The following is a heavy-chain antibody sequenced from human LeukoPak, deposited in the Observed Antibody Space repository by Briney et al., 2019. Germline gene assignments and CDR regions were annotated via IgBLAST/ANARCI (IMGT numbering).Heavy chain of an antibody. V-gene: IGHV3-7*01. CDR3: VGGDY. CDR1: GLTFSIHW. J-gene: IGHJ4*02. CDR2: INQDGSDK. Sequence: GGSLRLSCAASGLTFSIHWMYWVRQAPGKGLECVANINQDGSDKYYVDSVKGRFTISRDNTKNSLYLQMNSLRAEDTAVYYCVGGDYWGQGTLVTVSS.